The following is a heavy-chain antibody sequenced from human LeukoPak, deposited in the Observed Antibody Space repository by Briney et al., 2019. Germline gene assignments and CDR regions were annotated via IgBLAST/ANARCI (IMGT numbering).Heavy chain of an antibody. J-gene: IGHJ3*02. CDR1: GFTVSSNY. D-gene: IGHD2-21*02. Sequence: GGSLRLSCAASGFTVSSNYMSWVRQAPGKGLEWVSVIYSGGSTYYADSVKGRFTISRDNSKNTLYLQMNSLRAEDTAVYYCARVAYCGGDCYSIAFDIWGQGTMVTVSS. CDR2: IYSGGST. V-gene: IGHV3-66*01. CDR3: ARVAYCGGDCYSIAFDI.